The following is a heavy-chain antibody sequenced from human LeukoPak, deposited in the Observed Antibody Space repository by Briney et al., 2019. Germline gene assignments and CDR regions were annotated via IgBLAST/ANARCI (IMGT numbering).Heavy chain of an antibody. V-gene: IGHV1-8*01. CDR1: GYTFTSYD. CDR3: ARVRIVGATHDYYYGMDV. D-gene: IGHD1-26*01. CDR2: MNPNSGNT. J-gene: IGHJ6*02. Sequence: ASVKASCKASGYTFTSYDINWVRQATGQGLEWMGWMNPNSGNTGYAQKFQGRVTMTRNTSISTAYMELSSLRSEDTAVYYCARVRIVGATHDYYYGMDVWGQGTTVTVSS.